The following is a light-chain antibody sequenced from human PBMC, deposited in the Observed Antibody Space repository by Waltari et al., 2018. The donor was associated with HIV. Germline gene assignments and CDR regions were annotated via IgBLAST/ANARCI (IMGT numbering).Light chain of an antibody. J-gene: IGLJ2*01. CDR1: SSNIESNY. CDR3: AAWDDSLSVVV. Sequence: QSVLTQPPSASGTPGQRVTISCSGSSSNIESNYVYCYQQLPGTAHKLRIYRSIQRPSGVPDRFSGSKSGTSASLAISGLRSEDEADYYCAAWDDSLSVVVFGGGTKLTVL. V-gene: IGLV1-47*01. CDR2: RSI.